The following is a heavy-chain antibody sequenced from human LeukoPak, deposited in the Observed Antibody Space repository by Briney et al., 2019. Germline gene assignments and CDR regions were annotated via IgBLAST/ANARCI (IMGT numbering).Heavy chain of an antibody. Sequence: GGSLRLSCAASGFTFSSYWMSWVRQAPGKGLEWVAFIRYDGSNKYYADSVKGRFTISGDNSKNTLYLQMNSLRAEDTAVYYCAKDQVGAGGGWGQGTMVTVSS. CDR1: GFTFSSYW. D-gene: IGHD1-26*01. J-gene: IGHJ3*01. CDR2: IRYDGSNK. CDR3: AKDQVGAGGG. V-gene: IGHV3-30*02.